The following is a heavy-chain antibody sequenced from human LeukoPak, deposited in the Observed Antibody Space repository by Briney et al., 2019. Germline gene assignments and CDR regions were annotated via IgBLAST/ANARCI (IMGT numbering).Heavy chain of an antibody. Sequence: SETLSLTCTVSGGSISSYYWSWIRQPAGKGLEWIGRIYTSGSTNYNPSLKSRVTVSVDTSKNQFSLRLSSVTATDTAVYYCVTGGGWLPDYWGQGTLVTVSS. CDR3: VTGGGWLPDY. D-gene: IGHD3-22*01. J-gene: IGHJ4*02. V-gene: IGHV4-4*07. CDR2: IYTSGST. CDR1: GGSISSYY.